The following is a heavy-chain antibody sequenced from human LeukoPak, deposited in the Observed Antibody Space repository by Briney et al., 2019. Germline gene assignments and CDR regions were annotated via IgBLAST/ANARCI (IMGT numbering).Heavy chain of an antibody. CDR2: MNPNSGNT. V-gene: IGHV1-8*01. Sequence: GASVKVSCKASGYTFTSYDINWVRQATGQGLEWMGWMNPNSGNTGYAQKFQGRVTMTRNTSISTAYMELSSLRSEDTAVYYCARKGISGKRYCSSTSCYLSGVWFDPWGQGTLVTVSS. CDR3: ARKGISGKRYCSSTSCYLSGVWFDP. D-gene: IGHD2-2*01. CDR1: GYTFTSYD. J-gene: IGHJ5*02.